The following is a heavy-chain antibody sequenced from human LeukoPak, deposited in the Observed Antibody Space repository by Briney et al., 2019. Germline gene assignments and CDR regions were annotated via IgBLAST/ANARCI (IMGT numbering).Heavy chain of an antibody. CDR3: VRDCCSWDAFDI. CDR1: GFIFSDYA. J-gene: IGHJ3*02. V-gene: IGHV3-23*01. D-gene: IGHD2-21*01. Sequence: PGGSLRLSCAASGFIFSDYAMNWVRQAPGKGLEWVAAVSGSGGTTHYGDSVMGRFTISRDNAKNTVYLQMNSLRAEDTAVYYCVRDCCSWDAFDIWGQGTMVTVST. CDR2: VSGSGGTT.